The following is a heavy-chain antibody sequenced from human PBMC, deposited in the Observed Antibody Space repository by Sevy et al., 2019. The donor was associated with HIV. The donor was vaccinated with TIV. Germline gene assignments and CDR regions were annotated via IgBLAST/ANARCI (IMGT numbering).Heavy chain of an antibody. CDR3: ATPRPTPGGDYFDS. V-gene: IGHV4-31*03. CDR1: GGPMRSSGHY. D-gene: IGHD1-26*01. CDR2: IYYSGST. J-gene: IGHJ4*02. Sequence: TLSLTCTVSGGPMRSSGHYWTWIRQHPGKGLELVGYIYYSGSTYYNPSLKSRLAISIDTSQNQLSLKLSSVTAADTAIYYCATPRPTPGGDYFDSWGQGILVTVSS.